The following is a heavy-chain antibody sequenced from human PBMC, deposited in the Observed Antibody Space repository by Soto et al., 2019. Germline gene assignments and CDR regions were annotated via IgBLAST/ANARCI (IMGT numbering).Heavy chain of an antibody. CDR1: GGSISSGDCY. V-gene: IGHV4-61*08. CDR3: ARRYGSCFDY. D-gene: IGHD5-18*01. Sequence: SETLSVTCTVAGGSISSGDCYWSWIHQPPGKGLEWIGYIYYSGSTNYNPSLQSRVTISVDTSKNQFSLKLSSVTAADTAVYYCARRYGSCFDYWGQGTLVTVSS. CDR2: IYYSGST. J-gene: IGHJ4*02.